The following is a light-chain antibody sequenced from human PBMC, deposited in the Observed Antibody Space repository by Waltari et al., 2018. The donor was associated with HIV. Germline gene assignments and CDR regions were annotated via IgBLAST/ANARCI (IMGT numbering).Light chain of an antibody. CDR2: EHN. J-gene: IGLJ3*02. CDR1: SGTIATNY. CDR3: QSYDSITWV. Sequence: NFMLTQPHSVSESPGKTVTISCTGSSGTIATNYVLWYHQRPGSAPTTVIYEHNQIPSGVPDRFSGSIDSSSISASLTISGLKTEDEADYYCQSYDSITWVFGGGTKLTVL. V-gene: IGLV6-57*02.